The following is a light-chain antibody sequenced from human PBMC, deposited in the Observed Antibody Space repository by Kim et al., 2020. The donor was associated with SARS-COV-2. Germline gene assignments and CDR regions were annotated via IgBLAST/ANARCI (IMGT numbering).Light chain of an antibody. CDR2: EAS. CDR3: QQDGTYYT. Sequence: LAASVGDSVTVTCRASQTMNVWLARYQQKSGKAPKLLISEASSLEDGVPSRFSGSGSGTEFTLTISSLQPDDFATYYCQQDGTYYTFGQGTKLEI. CDR1: QTMNVW. V-gene: IGKV1-5*03. J-gene: IGKJ2*01.